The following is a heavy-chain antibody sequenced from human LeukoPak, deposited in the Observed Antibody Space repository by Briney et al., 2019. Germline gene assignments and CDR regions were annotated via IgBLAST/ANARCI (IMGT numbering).Heavy chain of an antibody. CDR3: ARVNVEYSYGPPYYYYYMDV. J-gene: IGHJ6*03. CDR2: IIPIFGTA. V-gene: IGHV1-69*05. Sequence: SVKVSCKASGGTFSSYAISWVRQAPGQGLEWMGGIIPIFGTANYAQKFQGRVTITTDESTSTAYMELSSQRSEDTAVYYCARVNVEYSYGPPYYYYYMDVWGKGTTVTVSS. D-gene: IGHD5-18*01. CDR1: GGTFSSYA.